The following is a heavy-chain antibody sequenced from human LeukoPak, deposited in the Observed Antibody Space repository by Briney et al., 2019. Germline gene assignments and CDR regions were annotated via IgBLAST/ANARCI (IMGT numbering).Heavy chain of an antibody. CDR3: ARDGWFGDYNWFDP. V-gene: IGHV3-48*01. J-gene: IGHJ5*02. Sequence: GESLGLSCAASGFTFSSYSMNWVRQAPGKGLEWVSYISSASNTIYYADSVKGRFTISRDNAKNSLNLQMNSLRVDDTAMYYCARDGWFGDYNWFDPWGQGTLVTVSS. CDR1: GFTFSSYS. D-gene: IGHD3-10*01. CDR2: ISSASNTI.